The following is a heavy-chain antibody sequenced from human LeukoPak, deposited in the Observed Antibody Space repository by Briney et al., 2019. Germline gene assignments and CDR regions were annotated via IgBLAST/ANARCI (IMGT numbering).Heavy chain of an antibody. CDR1: GDSVSSNSAA. J-gene: IGHJ6*02. CDR3: ARVKYGSSFSYYYYGMDV. CDR2: TYYRSKWYN. V-gene: IGHV6-1*01. D-gene: IGHD6-13*01. Sequence: SQTLSLTCAISGDSVSSNSAAWNWIRQSPSRGLEWLGRTYYRSKWYNDYAVSVKSRITINPDTSKNQFSLQLNSVTPEDMAVYYCARVKYGSSFSYYYYGMDVWGQGTTVTVSS.